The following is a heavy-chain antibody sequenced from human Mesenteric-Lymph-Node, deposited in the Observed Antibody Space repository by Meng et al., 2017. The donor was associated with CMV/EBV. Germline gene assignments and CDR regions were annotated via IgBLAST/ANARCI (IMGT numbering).Heavy chain of an antibody. D-gene: IGHD2-2*01. CDR2: IYHSGRT. CDR3: ARGPGVVPVAIHWFDP. J-gene: IGHJ5*02. Sequence: GSISSGNYYWSWIRQPPGKGLEWIGFIYHSGRTYYNPSLKSRVTISVDTSKKQFSLDLSSVTAADTAVYFCARGPGVVPVAIHWFDPWGQGTLVTVSS. V-gene: IGHV4-30-2*04. CDR1: GSISSGNYY.